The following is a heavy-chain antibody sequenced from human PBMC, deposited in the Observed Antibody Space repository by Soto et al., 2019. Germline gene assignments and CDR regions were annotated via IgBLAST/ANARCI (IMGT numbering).Heavy chain of an antibody. J-gene: IGHJ4*02. CDR1: RFMFSNHG. CDR3: VRGDNWNDEASDY. CDR2: IWSDGNNR. D-gene: IGHD1-1*01. Sequence: QVQLVESGGGVVQPGRSLRLFCAASRFMFSNHGMHWVRQAPGKGLEWVAVIWSDGNNRYYADSVKGRFTISRDNSKNTVYLQMSSLRVEDTALYYCVRGDNWNDEASDYWGQGTLVTVSS. V-gene: IGHV3-33*01.